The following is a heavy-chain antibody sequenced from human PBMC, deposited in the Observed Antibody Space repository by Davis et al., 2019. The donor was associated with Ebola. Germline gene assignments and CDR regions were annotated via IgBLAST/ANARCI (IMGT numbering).Heavy chain of an antibody. CDR3: ALRLRYYYGMDV. Sequence: AASVKVSCKASGYTFTSYGISWVRQAPGQGLEWMGWTSASNGNTDYAQKLQGRVTMTTDTSTSTAYMELRSLRSDDTAVYYCALRLRYYYGMDVWGQGTTVTVSS. CDR2: TSASNGNT. J-gene: IGHJ6*02. D-gene: IGHD4-17*01. V-gene: IGHV1-18*04. CDR1: GYTFTSYG.